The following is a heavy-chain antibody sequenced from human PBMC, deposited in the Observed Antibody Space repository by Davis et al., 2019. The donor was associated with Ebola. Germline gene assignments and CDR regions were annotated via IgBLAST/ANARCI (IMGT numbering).Heavy chain of an antibody. J-gene: IGHJ6*02. CDR1: GYTFTSYA. D-gene: IGHD3-22*01. V-gene: IGHV1-3*01. CDR3: ARYYYDSSGYYSAYYYGMDV. Sequence: AASVKVSCKASGYTFTSYAMHWVRQAPGQRLEWMGWINAGNGNTKYSQKFQGRVTITRDTSASTAYMELSSLRSEDTAVYYCARYYYDSSGYYSAYYYGMDVWGQGTTVTVSS. CDR2: INAGNGNT.